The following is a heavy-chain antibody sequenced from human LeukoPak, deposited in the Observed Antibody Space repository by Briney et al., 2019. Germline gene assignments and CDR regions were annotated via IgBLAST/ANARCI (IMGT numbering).Heavy chain of an antibody. V-gene: IGHV1-69*05. CDR2: IIPIFGTA. CDR3: ARTKAVAGTVDWFDP. J-gene: IGHJ5*02. D-gene: IGHD6-19*01. Sequence: ASVKVSCKACGGTFSSYAISWVRQAPGQGLEWMGGIIPIFGTANYAQKFQGRVTITTDESTSTAYMELSSLRSEDTAVYYCARTKAVAGTVDWFDPWGQGTLVTVSS. CDR1: GGTFSSYA.